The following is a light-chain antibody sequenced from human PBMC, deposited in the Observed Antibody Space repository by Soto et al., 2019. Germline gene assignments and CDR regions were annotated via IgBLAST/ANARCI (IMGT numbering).Light chain of an antibody. J-gene: IGKJ4*01. CDR3: QQRSNWLPLT. V-gene: IGKV3-11*01. Sequence: EIVLTQSPATLSLSPGERATLSCRASQSVSSYLAWYQQKPGQAPRLLIYDASNRATGIPARFSGSGSGTDFTLTISSLEPEDFGVYYCQQRSNWLPLTVGGVTMVEIK. CDR1: QSVSSY. CDR2: DAS.